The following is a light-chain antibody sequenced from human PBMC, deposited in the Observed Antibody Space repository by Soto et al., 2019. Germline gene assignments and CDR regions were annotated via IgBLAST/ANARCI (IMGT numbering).Light chain of an antibody. CDR2: GAS. J-gene: IGKJ1*01. V-gene: IGKV3D-15*03. CDR1: QSVSSN. Sequence: IVLTHSPATLSVAPGERPTLSCRASQSVSSNLAWYQQKPGQAPRLLIYGASSRATGIPDRLSGSGSGTEFAVSICILEPEDVAVYACQQYDGWSSGQGTKVDIK. CDR3: QQYDGWS.